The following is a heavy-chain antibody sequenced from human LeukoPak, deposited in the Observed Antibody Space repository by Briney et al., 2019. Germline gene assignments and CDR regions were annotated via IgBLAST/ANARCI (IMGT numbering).Heavy chain of an antibody. CDR1: GFTFSSYG. CDR2: ISHSGATT. D-gene: IGHD2-15*01. CDR3: AKAQLQYCSGGSCFDAFDI. J-gene: IGHJ3*02. V-gene: IGHV3-23*01. Sequence: PGGSLRLSCAASGFTFSSYGMHWVRQAPGKGLEWVSAISHSGATTYYADSVKGRFTISRDNSKNTLYLQMNSLRAEDTAVYYCAKAQLQYCSGGSCFDAFDIWGQGTMVTVSS.